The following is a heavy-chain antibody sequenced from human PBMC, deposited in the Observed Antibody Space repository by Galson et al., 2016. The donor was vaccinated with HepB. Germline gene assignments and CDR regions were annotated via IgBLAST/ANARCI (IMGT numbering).Heavy chain of an antibody. CDR3: VKEMGYYDYVGGIYHYYFDH. CDR2: ISSNGGTT. J-gene: IGHJ4*02. V-gene: IGHV3-64D*09. Sequence: SLRLSCAASGFTFRNYAMQWVRQAPGKGLEYVSAISSNGGTTYYADSVKGRFTIPRDNSKNTLYLQMSSLRTEDTALFYCVKEMGYYDYVGGIYHYYFDHWGQGTLVTVSS. CDR1: GFTFRNYA. D-gene: IGHD3-16*02.